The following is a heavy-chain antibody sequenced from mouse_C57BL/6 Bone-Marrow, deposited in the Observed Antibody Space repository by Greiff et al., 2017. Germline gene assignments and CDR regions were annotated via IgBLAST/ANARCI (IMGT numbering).Heavy chain of an antibody. CDR3: TRCGNYEYFDN. Sequence: EVKLEESGEGLVKPGGSLKLSCAASGFTFSSYAMSWVRQTPEKRLEWVAYISSGGDYIYYADTVKGRFTISRDNARNTLYLQMSSLKSEDTAMYYCTRCGNYEYFDNWGQGTTLTVSS. J-gene: IGHJ2*01. CDR1: GFTFSSYA. CDR2: ISSGGDYI. D-gene: IGHD2-1*01. V-gene: IGHV5-9-1*02.